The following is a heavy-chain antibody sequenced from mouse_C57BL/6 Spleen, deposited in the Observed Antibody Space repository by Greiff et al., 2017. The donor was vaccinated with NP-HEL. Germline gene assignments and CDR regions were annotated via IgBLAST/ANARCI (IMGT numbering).Heavy chain of an antibody. Sequence: VQGVESGAELVKPGASVKISCKASGYAFSSYWMNWVKQRPGKGLEWIGQIYPGDGDTNYNGKFKGKATLTADKSSSTAYMQLSSLTSEDSAVYFCARQDSHAMDYWGQGTSVTVSS. CDR3: ARQDSHAMDY. V-gene: IGHV1-80*01. CDR2: IYPGDGDT. J-gene: IGHJ4*01. CDR1: GYAFSSYW.